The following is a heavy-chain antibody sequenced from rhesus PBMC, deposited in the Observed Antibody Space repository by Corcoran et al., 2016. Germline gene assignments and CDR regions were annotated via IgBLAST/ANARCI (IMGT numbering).Heavy chain of an antibody. CDR2: IYGSGSSN. CDR3: ARGDY. Sequence: QLQLQESGPGLVKPSETLSVTCAVSGVSISSSYWSWIRQAPGKGMEGIGYIYGSGSSNNYNHSLKSRVTLSVNTSKNQLSLKLSSVTAADTAVYYCARGDYWGQGVLVTVSS. CDR1: GVSISSSY. J-gene: IGHJ4*01. V-gene: IGHV4-169*01.